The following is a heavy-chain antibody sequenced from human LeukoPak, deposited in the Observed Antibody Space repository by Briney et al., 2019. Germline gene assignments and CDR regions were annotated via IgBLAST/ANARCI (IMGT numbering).Heavy chain of an antibody. CDR3: AKGHSGSYYRLDY. CDR2: ISGSGGNT. Sequence: PGGSLRLSCAASGLTFSSYAMNWVRQAPGKGLEWVSAISGSGGNTYYADSVKGRFTISRDNSKNTLYLQMNSLRAEDTAVYYCAKGHSGSYYRLDYWGQGTLVTVSS. D-gene: IGHD1-26*01. CDR1: GLTFSSYA. V-gene: IGHV3-23*01. J-gene: IGHJ4*02.